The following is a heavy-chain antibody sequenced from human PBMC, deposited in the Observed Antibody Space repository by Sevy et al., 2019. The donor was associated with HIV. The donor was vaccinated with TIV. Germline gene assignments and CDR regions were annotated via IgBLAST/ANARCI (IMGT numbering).Heavy chain of an antibody. Sequence: ASVKVSCKASGYTFTGQYIHWVRQAPGQGLEWMGWINPNSGGTNYRQDFQGRVTLTRETSITTAYMELSGLKSDDTAIYYCARDLRFLGYSYGSFDYWGQGTLVTVSS. CDR3: ARDLRFLGYSYGSFDY. V-gene: IGHV1-2*02. CDR2: INPNSGGT. D-gene: IGHD5-18*01. J-gene: IGHJ4*02. CDR1: GYTFTGQY.